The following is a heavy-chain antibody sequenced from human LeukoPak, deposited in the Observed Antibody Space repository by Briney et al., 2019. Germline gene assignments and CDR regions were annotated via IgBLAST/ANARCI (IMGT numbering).Heavy chain of an antibody. CDR2: IIPIFGTA. Sequence: VASVKVSCKASGGTFSSYAISWVRQAPGQGLEWMGGIIPIFGTANYAQKFQGRVTITADESTSTAYMELSSLRSEDTAVYYCARGLSWGSVAFDIWGQGTMVTVSS. CDR1: GGTFSSYA. D-gene: IGHD7-27*01. V-gene: IGHV1-69*13. J-gene: IGHJ3*02. CDR3: ARGLSWGSVAFDI.